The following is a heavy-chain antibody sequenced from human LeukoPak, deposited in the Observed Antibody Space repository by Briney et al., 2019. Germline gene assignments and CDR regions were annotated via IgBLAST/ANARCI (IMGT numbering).Heavy chain of an antibody. CDR2: IYHSGST. Sequence: SDTLSLTCTVSGGSISSYYWSWLRQPPGEEREWIGYIYHSGSTNYNHALKDRVTISVDTSKNRFSLKLSSVTAAVTAVYYCARDSLNNWFDPWGQGTLVTVSS. CDR3: ARDSLNNWFDP. CDR1: GGSISSYY. V-gene: IGHV4-59*01. J-gene: IGHJ5*02.